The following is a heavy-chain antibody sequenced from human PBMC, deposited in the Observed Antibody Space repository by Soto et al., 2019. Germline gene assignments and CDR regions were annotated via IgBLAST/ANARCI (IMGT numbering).Heavy chain of an antibody. CDR1: GFSFSTYA. CDR3: AKVGGSGWFDAFDI. J-gene: IGHJ3*02. D-gene: IGHD6-19*01. Sequence: GGSLRLSCAASGFSFSTYALSWVRQAPGKGLDWVSVISGSGGSTDYAGSVKGRFTISRDNSKNALYLQMNSLRAEDTALYYCAKVGGSGWFDAFDIWGQGTMVTVSS. V-gene: IGHV3-23*01. CDR2: ISGSGGST.